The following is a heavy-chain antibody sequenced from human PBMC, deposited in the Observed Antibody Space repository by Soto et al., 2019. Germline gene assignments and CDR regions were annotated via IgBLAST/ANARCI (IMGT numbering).Heavy chain of an antibody. V-gene: IGHV4-59*07. J-gene: IGHJ4*02. CDR2: LYYGRSA. CDR1: GYSPSRPY. Sequence: SDTLSLTYAALGYSPSRPYLMWFRQPPGKGLESIGYLYYGRSANYNPSLKSRVTLSVDTSTNQCSLTLSSMTAADTAVYYCALRSMAVVPEYWGQGTLVTVSS. D-gene: IGHD3-22*01. CDR3: ALRSMAVVPEY.